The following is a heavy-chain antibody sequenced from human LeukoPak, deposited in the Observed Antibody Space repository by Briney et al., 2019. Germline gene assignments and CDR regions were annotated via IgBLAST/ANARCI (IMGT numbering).Heavy chain of an antibody. D-gene: IGHD4-17*01. CDR2: ISSSSSYI. V-gene: IGHV3-21*01. Sequence: GGSLRLSCAASGFTFSSYSMNWVRQAPGKGLEWVSSISSSSSYIYYTDSVKGRFTISRDNAKNSLYLQMNSLRAEGTAVYYCARDSEQNHDYGGYPDYWGQGTLVTVSS. CDR1: GFTFSSYS. CDR3: ARDSEQNHDYGGYPDY. J-gene: IGHJ4*02.